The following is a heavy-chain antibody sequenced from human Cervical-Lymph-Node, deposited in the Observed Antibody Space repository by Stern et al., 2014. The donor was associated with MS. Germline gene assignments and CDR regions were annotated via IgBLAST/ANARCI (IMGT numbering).Heavy chain of an antibody. CDR3: ARFGYYYYYDMDV. J-gene: IGHJ6*02. CDR2: LYTSGAT. CDR1: GDSISTGSYF. Sequence: QLQLQESGPGLVKPSQTLSLTCSVSGDSISTGSYFWTWIRQPAGKGLEWMGRLYTSGATHYNPSLKSRVTISLDTSKQQISLNWTSVTAADTAVYFCARFGYYYYYDMDVWGQGTTVTVSS. V-gene: IGHV4-61*02. D-gene: IGHD3-10*01.